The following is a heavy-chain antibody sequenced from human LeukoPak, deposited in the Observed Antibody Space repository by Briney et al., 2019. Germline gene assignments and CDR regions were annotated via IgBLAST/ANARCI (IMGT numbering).Heavy chain of an antibody. D-gene: IGHD3-10*01. CDR1: GFTFSSYA. CDR3: AKGATTMVRGVLMGATSDY. V-gene: IGHV3-23*01. J-gene: IGHJ4*02. CDR2: ISGSGGST. Sequence: GGPLRLSCAGSGFTFSSYAMSWVRQAPGKGLEWVSAISGSGGSTYYADSVKGRFTISRDNSKNTLYLQMNSLRAEDTAVYYCAKGATTMVRGVLMGATSDYWGQGTLVTVSS.